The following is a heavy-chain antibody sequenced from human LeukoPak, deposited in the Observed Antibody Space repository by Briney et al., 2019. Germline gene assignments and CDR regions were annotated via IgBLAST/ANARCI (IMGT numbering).Heavy chain of an antibody. J-gene: IGHJ4*02. Sequence: GGSLRLSCAASGFTFSSYNMHWVRQAPGKGLEWVAVISYDGSNKYYADSVKGRFTISRDNSKNTLYLQMNSLRAEDTAVYYCARGVTDDGGYWGQGTLVTVSS. CDR3: ARGVTDDGGY. CDR1: GFTFSSYN. V-gene: IGHV3-30-3*01. CDR2: ISYDGSNK. D-gene: IGHD1-1*01.